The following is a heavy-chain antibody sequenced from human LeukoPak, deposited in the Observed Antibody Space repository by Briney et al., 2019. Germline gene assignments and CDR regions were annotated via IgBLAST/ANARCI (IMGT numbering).Heavy chain of an antibody. V-gene: IGHV3-23*01. Sequence: GGSLRLSCAASGFTFSSYGMHWVRQAPGKGLEWVSAVSGSGGSTYYADSVKGRFTISRDNSKNTLYLQMNSLRAEDTAVYYCAKYEGYYGSGSYYSFYFDYWGQGTLVTVSS. CDR2: VSGSGGST. J-gene: IGHJ4*02. CDR3: AKYEGYYGSGSYYSFYFDY. D-gene: IGHD3-10*01. CDR1: GFTFSSYG.